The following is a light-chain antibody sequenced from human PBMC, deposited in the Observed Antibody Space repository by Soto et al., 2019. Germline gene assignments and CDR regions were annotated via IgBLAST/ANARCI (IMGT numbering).Light chain of an antibody. V-gene: IGLV2-8*01. CDR2: EVS. J-gene: IGLJ2*01. Sequence: QAVLTQAPSASGSPGQSVTISCTGTSIDVGGYNFVSWYQQHPGKAPKLLIYEVSKRPSGVPDRFSGSKSDNTASLTVSGLQAEDEADYYCSSFAGGNNLLFGGGTKLTVL. CDR1: SIDVGGYNF. CDR3: SSFAGGNNLL.